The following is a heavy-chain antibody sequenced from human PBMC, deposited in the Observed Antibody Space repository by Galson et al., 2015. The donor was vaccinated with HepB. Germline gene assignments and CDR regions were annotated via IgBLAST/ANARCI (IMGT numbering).Heavy chain of an antibody. D-gene: IGHD6-13*01. Sequence: SVKVSCKASGGTFSSYAISWVRQAPGQGLEWMGRIIPILGIANYAQKFQGRVTITADKSTSTAYMELSSLRSEDTAVYYCARSLKSSWEGGDYWGQGTLVTVSS. CDR2: IIPILGIA. V-gene: IGHV1-69*04. CDR1: GGTFSSYA. J-gene: IGHJ4*02. CDR3: ARSLKSSWEGGDY.